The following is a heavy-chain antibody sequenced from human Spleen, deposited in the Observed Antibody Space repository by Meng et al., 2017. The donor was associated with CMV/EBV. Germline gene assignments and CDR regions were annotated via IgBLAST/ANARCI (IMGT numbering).Heavy chain of an antibody. Sequence: GESLKISCAASGFIFSSYGMNWVRQAPGKGLEWVSFISASGNYIYYADSLKGRFTISRDKAKNSLYLQMNSLRADDTAVYYCAREGGVQKLLEYGMDVWGQGTTVTVS. CDR3: AREGGVQKLLEYGMDV. CDR1: GFIFSSYG. V-gene: IGHV3-21*01. J-gene: IGHJ6*02. CDR2: ISASGNYI. D-gene: IGHD3-16*01.